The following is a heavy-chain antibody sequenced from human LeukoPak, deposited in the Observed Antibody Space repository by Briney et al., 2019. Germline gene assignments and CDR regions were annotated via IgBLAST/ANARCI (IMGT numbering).Heavy chain of an antibody. V-gene: IGHV4-38-2*01. Sequence: PSETLSLTCAVSGYSISSGYYWGWIRQPPGKGLEWIGSIYHSGSTYYNPSLKSRVTISVDTSNNQFSLKLNSVTAADTAVYYCVRGVWGSYRYGYWGQGTLVTVSS. CDR1: GYSISSGYY. D-gene: IGHD3-16*02. CDR2: IYHSGST. J-gene: IGHJ4*02. CDR3: VRGVWGSYRYGY.